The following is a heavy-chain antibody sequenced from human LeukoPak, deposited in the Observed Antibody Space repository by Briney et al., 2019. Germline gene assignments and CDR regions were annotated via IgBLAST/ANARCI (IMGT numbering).Heavy chain of an antibody. Sequence: SETLSLTCTVSGYSISSGYYWGWIRQPPGKGLEWIGSIYHSGSTYYNPSLKSRVTISVDTSKNQFSLKLSSVTAADTAMYYCARVGRVYGDPSHFDYWGQGTLVTVSS. D-gene: IGHD4-17*01. V-gene: IGHV4-38-2*02. CDR1: GYSISSGYY. CDR2: IYHSGST. CDR3: ARVGRVYGDPSHFDY. J-gene: IGHJ4*02.